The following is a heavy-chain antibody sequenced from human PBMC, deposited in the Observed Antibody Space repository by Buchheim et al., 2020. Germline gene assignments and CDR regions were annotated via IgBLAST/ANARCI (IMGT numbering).Heavy chain of an antibody. CDR1: GFTFSSYG. D-gene: IGHD2/OR15-2a*01. V-gene: IGHV3-30*18. Sequence: QVQLVESGGGVVQPGRSLRLSCAASGFTFSSYGMHWVRQAPGKGLEWVAVISYDGSNKYYADSVKGRFTISRDNSKNTLYLQMNSLGAEETAVYYCAKDSKYGLDYWGQGTL. CDR2: ISYDGSNK. J-gene: IGHJ4*02. CDR3: AKDSKYGLDY.